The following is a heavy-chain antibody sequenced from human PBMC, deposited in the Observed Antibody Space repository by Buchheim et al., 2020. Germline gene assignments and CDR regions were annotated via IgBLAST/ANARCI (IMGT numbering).Heavy chain of an antibody. CDR3: ARDFRYDSSGNSGVDY. D-gene: IGHD3-22*01. CDR1: GYTFTAYY. J-gene: IGHJ4*02. CDR2: INSNSGGT. V-gene: IGHV1-2*02. Sequence: QVQLVQSGAEVKKPGASVKASCKASGYTFTAYYLHWVRQAPGQGLEWMGWINSNSGGTNYAQNFQGRVTMTRDTSISTAYMELTRLRSDDTAVYYCARDFRYDSSGNSGVDYWGQGTL.